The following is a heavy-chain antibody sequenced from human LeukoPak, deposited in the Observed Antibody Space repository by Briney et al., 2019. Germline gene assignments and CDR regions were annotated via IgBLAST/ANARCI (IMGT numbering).Heavy chain of an antibody. CDR3: VRDARMETKAGQPFDD. D-gene: IGHD6-19*01. Sequence: GGSLRLSCSASGFPFNTYAIHWVRQAPGKGLEYVAGISSNGDNTDFADSVKGRFTISSDNSKNMIYLQMNSLRVEDTAVYYCVRDARMETKAGQPFDDWGQGTLVTVSS. J-gene: IGHJ4*02. CDR2: ISSNGDNT. CDR1: GFPFNTYA. V-gene: IGHV3-64*04.